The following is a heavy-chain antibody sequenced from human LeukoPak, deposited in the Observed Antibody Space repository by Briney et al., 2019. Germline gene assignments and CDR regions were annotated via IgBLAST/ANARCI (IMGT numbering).Heavy chain of an antibody. CDR3: ASGYDSPYYYGMDV. CDR1: GFTFSGYA. V-gene: IGHV3-64*01. CDR2: ISSNGGST. Sequence: GGSLRPSCAASGFTFSGYAMHWVRQAPGKGLEYVSAISSNGGSTYYANSVKGRFTISRDNSKNTLYLQMGSLRAEDMAVYYCASGYDSPYYYGMDVWGQGTTVTVSS. D-gene: IGHD5-12*01. J-gene: IGHJ6*02.